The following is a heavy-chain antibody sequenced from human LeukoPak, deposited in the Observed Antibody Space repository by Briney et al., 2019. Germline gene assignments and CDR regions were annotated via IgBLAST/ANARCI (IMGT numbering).Heavy chain of an antibody. CDR3: ARLRIAAAGRPFDI. D-gene: IGHD6-13*01. CDR2: INPNSGGT. CDR1: GYTFTGYY. V-gene: IGHV1-2*02. J-gene: IGHJ3*02. Sequence: GASVKVSCKASGYTFTGYYMHWVRQAPGQGLEWMGWINPNSGGTNYAQKFQGRVTMTRDTSISTAYMELSRLRSDDTAVYYCARLRIAAAGRPFDIWGQGTMVTVSS.